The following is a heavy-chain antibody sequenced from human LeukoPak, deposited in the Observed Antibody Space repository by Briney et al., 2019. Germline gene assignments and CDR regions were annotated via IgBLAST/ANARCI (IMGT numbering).Heavy chain of an antibody. D-gene: IGHD2-2*01. CDR3: AKERRPAAWRGWFDP. CDR1: GGSFSGYY. Sequence: PSETLSLTCAVYGGSFSGYYWSWIRQPPGKGLEWIGEINHSGSTNYNPSLKSRVTISVDTPKNQFSLKLSSVTAADTAVYYCAKERRPAAWRGWFDPWGQGTLVTVSS. J-gene: IGHJ5*02. CDR2: INHSGST. V-gene: IGHV4-34*01.